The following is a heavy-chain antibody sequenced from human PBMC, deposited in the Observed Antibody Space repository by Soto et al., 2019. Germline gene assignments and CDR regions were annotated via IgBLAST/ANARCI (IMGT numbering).Heavy chain of an antibody. Sequence: GGSLRLSCAASGFTFRSCAMGWVRQAPGKGLEWVSDIIDSGASTYYADSVKGRFTISRDNSKNTLYLQMNSLRAEDTAVYYCARDYDSSGYPRYYFDYWGQGTLVTVSS. J-gene: IGHJ4*02. CDR1: GFTFRSCA. D-gene: IGHD3-22*01. CDR2: IIDSGAST. CDR3: ARDYDSSGYPRYYFDY. V-gene: IGHV3-23*01.